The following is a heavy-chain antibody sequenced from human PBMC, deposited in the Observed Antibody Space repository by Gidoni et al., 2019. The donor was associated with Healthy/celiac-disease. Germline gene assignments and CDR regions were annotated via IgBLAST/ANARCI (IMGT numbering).Heavy chain of an antibody. V-gene: IGHV1-24*01. J-gene: IGHJ6*03. CDR2: FDPEDGET. Sequence: QFQLVQSGAEVKKPGVSVKVPCKVSGYTLSELSMHWTRRAPGKGLEWMGGFDPEDGETIYAQEIQGRVTMTEDTSTDAAYMELSILRSEDTAVYYCATGVPTVTTSGGFYYYYYYMDVWGKGTTVTVSS. CDR3: ATGVPTVTTSGGFYYYYYYMDV. CDR1: GYTLSELS. D-gene: IGHD4-17*01.